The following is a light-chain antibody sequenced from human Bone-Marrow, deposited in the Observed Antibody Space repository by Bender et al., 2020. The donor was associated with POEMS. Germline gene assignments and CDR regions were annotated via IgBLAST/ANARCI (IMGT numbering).Light chain of an antibody. CDR3: CSFAGSYINYV. CDR1: SSDVGAYNY. V-gene: IGLV2-11*01. CDR2: DVN. Sequence: QSALTQPRSVSGSPGQSVTISSTGTSSDVGAYNYVSWYQQFPGKPPKLCIYDVNERPSGVPARFSGSKSGNTASLTISGLQAEDEADYYCCSFAGSYINYVFGAGTQVTVL. J-gene: IGLJ1*01.